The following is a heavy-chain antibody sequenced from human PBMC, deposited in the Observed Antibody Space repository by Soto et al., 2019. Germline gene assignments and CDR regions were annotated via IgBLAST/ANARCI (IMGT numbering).Heavy chain of an antibody. CDR3: AKGVWTNYYRYAGMDV. J-gene: IGHJ6*02. CDR1: GFTFSSHG. Sequence: QVQLVESGGGVVQPGRSLRLSCAASGFTFSSHGMHWVRQAPGKGLEWVAAITHDGSNEYYADSVKGRFTISRDDPKDTLYLQMNSLRAEDTAVYYGAKGVWTNYYRYAGMDVWGQGTTVTVSS. CDR2: ITHDGSNE. V-gene: IGHV3-30*18. D-gene: IGHD2-21*01.